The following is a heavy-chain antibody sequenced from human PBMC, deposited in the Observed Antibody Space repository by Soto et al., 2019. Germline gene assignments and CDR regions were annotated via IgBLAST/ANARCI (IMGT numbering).Heavy chain of an antibody. CDR1: GFTFSNAW. CDR2: IKSKTDGGTT. Sequence: EVQLVESGGGLVKPGGSLRLSCAASGFTFSNAWMNWVRQAPGKGLEWVGRIKSKTDGGTTDYAAPVKGRFTISKDDSKTTLYLQMNSLKTEDTAVYYCTTDIVVVPAANYYYYGMDVWGQGTTVTVSS. D-gene: IGHD2-2*01. CDR3: TTDIVVVPAANYYYYGMDV. V-gene: IGHV3-15*07. J-gene: IGHJ6*02.